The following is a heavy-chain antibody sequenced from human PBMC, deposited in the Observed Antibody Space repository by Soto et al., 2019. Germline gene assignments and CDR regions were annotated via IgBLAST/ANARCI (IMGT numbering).Heavy chain of an antibody. J-gene: IGHJ5*02. CDR2: IYVTGAV. CDR3: ARLRIATNNYKWFEP. CDR1: GAALNSGNYY. V-gene: IGHV4-31*03. D-gene: IGHD2-21*01. Sequence: PSETLSLTCSVSGAALNSGNYYWSWIRQVPGKGLEWIGHIYVTGAVDYNPSLRDRITISQDTSERQFSLNLRLVTAADTAVYYCARLRIATNNYKWFEPCGQGTLATVSS.